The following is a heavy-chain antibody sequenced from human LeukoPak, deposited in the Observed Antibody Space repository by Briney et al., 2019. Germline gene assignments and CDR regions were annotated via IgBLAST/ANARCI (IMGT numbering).Heavy chain of an antibody. V-gene: IGHV3-74*01. J-gene: IGHJ6*03. CDR2: IDGDGGNP. D-gene: IGHD1-7*01. Sequence: PGGSLRLSCVASGFTFDTYLMDWVRQAPGKGPVWVSRIDGDGGNPSYADSVKGRFTISRDNAKNSLYLQMNSLRAEDTAVYYCARVRITGTTGYYYYMDVWGKGTTVTVSS. CDR3: ARVRITGTTGYYYYMDV. CDR1: GFTFDTYL.